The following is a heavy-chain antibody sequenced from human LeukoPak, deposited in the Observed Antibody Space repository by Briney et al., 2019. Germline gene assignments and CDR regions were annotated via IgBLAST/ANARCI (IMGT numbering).Heavy chain of an antibody. CDR3: AKEYCSSTSCYNWFDP. V-gene: IGHV3-30*02. Sequence: GGSLRLSCAASGFTFSSYGMHWVRQAPGKGLEWVAFIRYDGSNKYYADSVKGRFTISRDNSQNTLYLQMNSLRAEDTAVYYCAKEYCSSTSCYNWFDPWGQGTLVTVSS. D-gene: IGHD2-2*01. J-gene: IGHJ5*02. CDR2: IRYDGSNK. CDR1: GFTFSSYG.